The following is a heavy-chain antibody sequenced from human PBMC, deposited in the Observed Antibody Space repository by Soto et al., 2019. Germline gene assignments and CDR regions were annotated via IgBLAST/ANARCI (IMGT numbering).Heavy chain of an antibody. Sequence: QVQLVQSGAEMKNPGASVKVSCKASGYTFTSYGISWVRQAPGQGLEWMGWISGFNDETNHAQKIQGRVTMTKATSTSTAYMELRSLKSDDTAVYYCARSGSYYPARNWFGPWGQGTLVTVSS. CDR1: GYTFTSYG. V-gene: IGHV1-18*01. D-gene: IGHD3-10*01. CDR2: ISGFNDET. J-gene: IGHJ5*02. CDR3: ARSGSYYPARNWFGP.